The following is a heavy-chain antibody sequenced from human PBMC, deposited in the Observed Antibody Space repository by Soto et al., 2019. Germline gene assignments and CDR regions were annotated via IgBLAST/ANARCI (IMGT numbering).Heavy chain of an antibody. D-gene: IGHD3-16*01. CDR2: ISFDGGNK. J-gene: IGHJ4*02. CDR3: ARDLGVITTPGDY. CDR1: GFNFNTYA. Sequence: QVQLVESGGGVVQPGRSLRLSCVASGFNFNTYAMHWVRQAPGKGLEWVAVISFDGGNKYHADSVKGRFTISRDNSKNTLYLQMNSLRAEDTALYHCARDLGVITTPGDYWGQGTLVTVSS. V-gene: IGHV3-30-3*01.